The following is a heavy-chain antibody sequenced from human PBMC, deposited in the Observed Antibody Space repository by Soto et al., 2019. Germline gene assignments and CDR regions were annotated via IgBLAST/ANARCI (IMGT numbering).Heavy chain of an antibody. CDR2: ISGSGIST. V-gene: IGHV3-23*01. D-gene: IGHD3-16*01. Sequence: GSLRLSCAASGFPFSTYPMNWVRQAPGNGLEWVSGISGSGISTFYADVVKGRFTISRDNSKNTVSLQMDSLRAEDTAVYYCAKLPMITAAYYSYGMDVWGQGTTVTVS. CDR3: AKLPMITAAYYSYGMDV. J-gene: IGHJ6*02. CDR1: GFPFSTYP.